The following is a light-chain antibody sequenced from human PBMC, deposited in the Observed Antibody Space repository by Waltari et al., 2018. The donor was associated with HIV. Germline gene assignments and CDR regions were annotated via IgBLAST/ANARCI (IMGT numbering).Light chain of an antibody. V-gene: IGKV3-20*01. CDR1: QSVSTN. Sequence: VMTQSPATLSVSPGERATLSCRASQSVSTNLAWYQQKPGQAPRLLIYGASSRATGIPARFSGSGSGTVFSLTISRLEPEDFAVYSCQQYANSAPITFGQGTRLEIK. CDR3: QQYANSAPIT. J-gene: IGKJ5*01. CDR2: GAS.